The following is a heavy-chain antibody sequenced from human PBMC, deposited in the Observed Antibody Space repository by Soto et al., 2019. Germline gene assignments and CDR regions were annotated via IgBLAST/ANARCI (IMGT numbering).Heavy chain of an antibody. CDR1: GYTFTSYA. Sequence: GASVKVSCEASGYTFTSYAMHCVRQAPGQRLEWMGWINAGFGTAKYSQKFQGRVTITADKSTSTAYMELSSLRSEDTAVYYCARDQCCGGDWHYYYYGMDVWGQGTTVTVSS. V-gene: IGHV1-3*01. J-gene: IGHJ6*02. CDR3: ARDQCCGGDWHYYYYGMDV. CDR2: INAGFGTA. D-gene: IGHD2-21*02.